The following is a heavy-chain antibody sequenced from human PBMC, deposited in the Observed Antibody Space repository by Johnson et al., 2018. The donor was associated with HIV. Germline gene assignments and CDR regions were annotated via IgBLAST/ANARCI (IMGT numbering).Heavy chain of an antibody. V-gene: IGHV3-30-3*01. J-gene: IGHJ3*02. CDR3: ARDMEAYCSGGSCYSAAFDI. CDR1: GFTFSSYA. Sequence: VQLVESGGGVVQPGRSLRLSCAASGFTFSSYAMHWVRQAPGKGLEWVAVISYDGSNKSYADSMKGRFTISSDNSKNTLYLQMNSLRAEDTAVYYCARDMEAYCSGGSCYSAAFDIWGQGTMVTVSS. D-gene: IGHD2-15*01. CDR2: ISYDGSNK.